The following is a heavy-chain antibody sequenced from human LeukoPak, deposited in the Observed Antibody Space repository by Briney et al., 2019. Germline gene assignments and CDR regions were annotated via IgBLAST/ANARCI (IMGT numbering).Heavy chain of an antibody. CDR1: GYTFTSYD. D-gene: IGHD6-13*01. V-gene: IGHV1-8*01. CDR2: MNPNSGNT. Sequence: ASVKVSCKASGYTFTSYDINWVRQATGQGLEWMGWMNPNSGNTGYAQKFQGRVTMTRNASISTAYMELSSLRSEDTAVYYCAAQAAAGHYYYYGMDVWGQGTTVTVSS. CDR3: AAQAAAGHYYYYGMDV. J-gene: IGHJ6*02.